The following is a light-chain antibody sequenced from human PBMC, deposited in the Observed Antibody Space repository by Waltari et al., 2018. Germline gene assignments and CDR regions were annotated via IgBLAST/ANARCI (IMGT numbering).Light chain of an antibody. CDR2: RNN. CDR1: SSNIGNNY. CDR3: AAWDDRLSGCVL. Sequence: QSVLTQPPSASGAPGQRVTISCSGSSSNIGNNYVTWYQHVPGTAPKLLIYRNNQRPSGVPDRFSGSKSGTSASLAISGLRSEDEADYYCAAWDDRLSGCVLFGGGTKLTVL. J-gene: IGLJ2*01. V-gene: IGLV1-47*01.